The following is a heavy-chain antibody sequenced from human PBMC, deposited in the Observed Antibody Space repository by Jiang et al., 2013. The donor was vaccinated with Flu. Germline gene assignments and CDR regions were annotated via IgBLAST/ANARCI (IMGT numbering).Heavy chain of an antibody. Sequence: GLVKPSETLSLTCTVSGGSISSSSFFWGWIRQPPGKGLEWIGSVFYTGNTYYNPSLKSRVTIAVDTSKIQFSLNLNSVTATDTAVYYCARHSGSSSRYPFDFWGQGTLVTVSS. V-gene: IGHV4-39*01. CDR1: GGSISSSSFF. J-gene: IGHJ4*02. CDR3: ARHSGSSSRYPFDF. CDR2: VFYTGNT. D-gene: IGHD1-26*01.